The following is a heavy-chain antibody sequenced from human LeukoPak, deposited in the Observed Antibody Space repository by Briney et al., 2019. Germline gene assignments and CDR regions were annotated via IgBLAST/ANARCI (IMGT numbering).Heavy chain of an antibody. V-gene: IGHV3-11*04. CDR1: GFTFSDYY. CDR2: ISSSGSTI. Sequence: GGSLRLSCAASGFTFSDYYMSWIRQAPGKGLEWVSYISSSGSTIYYADSVKGRFTISRDNAKNSLYLQMNSLRAEDTAVYYCARDRARGVGKSSWFDPWGQGTLVNISS. CDR3: ARDRARGVGKSSWFDP. J-gene: IGHJ5*02. D-gene: IGHD3-10*01.